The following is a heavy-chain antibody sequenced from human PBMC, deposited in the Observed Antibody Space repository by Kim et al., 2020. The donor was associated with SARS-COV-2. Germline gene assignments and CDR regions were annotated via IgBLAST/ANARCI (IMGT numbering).Heavy chain of an antibody. J-gene: IGHJ5*01. Sequence: SETLSLTCTVSGGSINNYFWSWIRQSPGKGLEWVGYIYSSGSSTYNPSLRHRLTISVDMSKNQFSLQLRSVTAADTAVYYCARGWWLKTTWFDPWGQGTPVTVSS. D-gene: IGHD2-15*01. V-gene: IGHV4-59*01. CDR2: IYSSGSS. CDR3: ARGWWLKTTWFDP. CDR1: GGSINNYF.